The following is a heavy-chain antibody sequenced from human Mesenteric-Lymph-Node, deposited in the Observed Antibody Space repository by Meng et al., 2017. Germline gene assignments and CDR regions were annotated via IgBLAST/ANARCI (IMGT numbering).Heavy chain of an antibody. V-gene: IGHV4-34*01. J-gene: IGHJ4*02. CDR3: ARGGGNSWYIDY. CDR2: INHSGST. CDR1: GGSFSGYY. D-gene: IGHD6-13*01. Sequence: QLQLQQWGAGLLKPSESSSLTCAVHGGSFSGYYWSWIRQPPGKGLEWIGEINHSGSTNYNPSLKSRVTISVDTSKNQFSLKLSSVTAADTAVYYCARGGGNSWYIDYWGQGTLVTVSS.